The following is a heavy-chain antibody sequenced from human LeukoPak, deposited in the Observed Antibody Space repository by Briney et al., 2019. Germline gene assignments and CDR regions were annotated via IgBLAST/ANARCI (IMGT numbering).Heavy chain of an antibody. V-gene: IGHV1-8*03. D-gene: IGHD6-19*01. CDR1: GYTFITYD. CDR3: ARGVSVAVSDY. CDR2: MNPNSGNT. Sequence: GASVKVSCKASGYTFITYDINWVRQATGQGLEWMGWMNPNSGNTGYAQKFQGRVTITWDTSISTAYMELSSLRSEDTAVYYCARGVSVAVSDYWGQGTLVTVSS. J-gene: IGHJ4*02.